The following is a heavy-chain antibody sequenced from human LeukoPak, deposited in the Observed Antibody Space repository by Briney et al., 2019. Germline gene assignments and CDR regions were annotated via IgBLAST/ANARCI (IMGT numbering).Heavy chain of an antibody. Sequence: ASVKVSCKASGYTFTGYYMHWVRQAPGQGLEWMGWINPNSGGTNYAQKFQGRVTMTRDTSISTAYMELSSLRSEDTAVYYCARGGGGSYLLYYGLDVWGQGTTVTVSS. CDR2: INPNSGGT. J-gene: IGHJ6*02. D-gene: IGHD1-26*01. CDR1: GYTFTGYY. V-gene: IGHV1-2*02. CDR3: ARGGGGSYLLYYGLDV.